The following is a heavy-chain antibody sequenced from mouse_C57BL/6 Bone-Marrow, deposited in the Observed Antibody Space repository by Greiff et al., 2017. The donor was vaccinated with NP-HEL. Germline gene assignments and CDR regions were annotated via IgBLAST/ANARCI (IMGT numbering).Heavy chain of an antibody. V-gene: IGHV5-16*01. CDR1: GFTFSDYY. Sequence: EVKLVESEGGLVQPGSSMKLSCTASGFTFSDYYMAWVRQVPEKGLEWVANINYDGSSTYYLDSLKSRFIISRDNAKNILYLQMSSLKSEDTATYYCARDIYYYGSSYVGWYFDVWGTGTTVTVSS. CDR2: INYDGSST. D-gene: IGHD1-1*01. CDR3: ARDIYYYGSSYVGWYFDV. J-gene: IGHJ1*03.